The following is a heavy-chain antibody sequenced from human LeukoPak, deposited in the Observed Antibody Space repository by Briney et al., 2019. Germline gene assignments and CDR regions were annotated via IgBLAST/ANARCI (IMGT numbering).Heavy chain of an antibody. CDR3: AKDADILTGPLDY. CDR1: GFTFSSYG. V-gene: IGHV3-30*18. D-gene: IGHD3-9*01. J-gene: IGHJ4*02. CDR2: ISYDGSNK. Sequence: GGSLRLSCAASGFTFSSYGMHWVRQAPGKGLEWVAVISYDGSNKYYADSVKGRFTISRDNSKNTLYLQMNSLRAEDTAVYYCAKDADILTGPLDYWGQGTLVTVSS.